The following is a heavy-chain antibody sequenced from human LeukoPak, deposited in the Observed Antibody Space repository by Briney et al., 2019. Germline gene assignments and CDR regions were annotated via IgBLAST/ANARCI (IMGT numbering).Heavy chain of an antibody. D-gene: IGHD5-18*01. CDR2: IYSGGST. CDR3: VGVGYSYGYGDWNHFDY. CDR1: GFTVSSNY. Sequence: PGGSLRLSCAASGFTVSSNYMSWVRQAPGKGLEWVSIIYSGGSTYYADSVKGRFTISRDNSKNTLYLLMNSLRAEDTAVYFCVGVGYSYGYGDWNHFDYWGQGTLVTVSS. J-gene: IGHJ4*02. V-gene: IGHV3-66*02.